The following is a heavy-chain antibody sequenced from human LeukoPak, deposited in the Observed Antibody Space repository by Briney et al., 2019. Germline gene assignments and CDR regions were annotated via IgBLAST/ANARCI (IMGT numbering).Heavy chain of an antibody. CDR2: IYYSGST. CDR3: ARVRPVGEYSSSSATFDY. Sequence: SETLSLTCSVSGGSISSGGYYWSWIRQHPGKGLEWIGYIYYSGSTYYNPSLKSRVTISVDTSKNQFSLKLSSVTAADTAVYYCARVRPVGEYSSSSATFDYWGQGTLVTVSS. J-gene: IGHJ4*02. CDR1: GGSISSGGYY. D-gene: IGHD6-6*01. V-gene: IGHV4-31*03.